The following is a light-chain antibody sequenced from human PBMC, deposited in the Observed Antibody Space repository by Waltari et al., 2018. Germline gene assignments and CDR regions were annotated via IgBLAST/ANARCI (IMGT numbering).Light chain of an antibody. Sequence: DAVLTQSPLSLTVTLGQPASISCRACQSLVFSDGNTYLNWFHQRPGQPPRRLIYKVSNRDSGVPDRFSGSVSGPDFTLKISRVEAEDVGGVYYYMQGTHWPYTFGQGTKLDIK. CDR3: MQGTHWPYT. CDR1: QSLVFSDGNTY. J-gene: IGKJ2*01. V-gene: IGKV2-30*01. CDR2: KVS.